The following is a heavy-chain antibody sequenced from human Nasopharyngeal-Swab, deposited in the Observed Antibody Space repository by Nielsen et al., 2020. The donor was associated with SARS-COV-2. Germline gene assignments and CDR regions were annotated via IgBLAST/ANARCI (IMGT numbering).Heavy chain of an antibody. D-gene: IGHD6-19*01. V-gene: IGHV3-30-3*01. Sequence: GESLKISCAASGFSFRSYAMHWVRQAPGKGLEWVAVISYDGSNKYYADSVKGRFTISRDNSKNTLYLQMNSLRAEDTAVYYCARDASGWYIDYWGQGTLVTVSS. CDR1: GFSFRSYA. J-gene: IGHJ4*02. CDR2: ISYDGSNK. CDR3: ARDASGWYIDY.